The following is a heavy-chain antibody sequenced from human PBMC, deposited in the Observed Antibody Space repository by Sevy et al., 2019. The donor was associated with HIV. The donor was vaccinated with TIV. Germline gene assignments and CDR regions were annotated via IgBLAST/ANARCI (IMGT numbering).Heavy chain of an antibody. Sequence: ASVKVSCKASGYTFTSYGISWVRQAPAQGLEWMGGISANNGNTNYAQKLQGRVTMTTDTSASTAYMELTSLRSDDTAVYYCARDGGDFRSGYFFPFDYWGHGTLVTVSS. D-gene: IGHD3-3*01. CDR2: ISANNGNT. V-gene: IGHV1-18*04. J-gene: IGHJ4*01. CDR1: GYTFTSYG. CDR3: ARDGGDFRSGYFFPFDY.